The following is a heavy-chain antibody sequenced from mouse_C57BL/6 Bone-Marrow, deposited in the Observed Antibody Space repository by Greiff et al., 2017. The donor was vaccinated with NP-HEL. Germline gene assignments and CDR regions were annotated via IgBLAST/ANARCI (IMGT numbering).Heavy chain of an antibody. Sequence: EVQLVESGGDLVKPGGSLKLSCAASGFTFSSYGMSWVRQTPDKRLEWVATISSGGSYTYYPDSVKGRFTISRDNAKNTLYLQRSSLKSEDTAMYYCARQNSRYYYGSSAWFAYWGQGTLVTVSA. CDR1: GFTFSSYG. CDR2: ISSGGSYT. CDR3: ARQNSRYYYGSSAWFAY. V-gene: IGHV5-6*01. D-gene: IGHD1-1*01. J-gene: IGHJ3*01.